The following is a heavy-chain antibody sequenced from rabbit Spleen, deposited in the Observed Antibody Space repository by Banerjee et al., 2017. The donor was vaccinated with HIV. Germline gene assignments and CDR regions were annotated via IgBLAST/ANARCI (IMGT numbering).Heavy chain of an antibody. J-gene: IGHJ4*01. CDR3: TRHFSL. CDR2: IVAGSGST. V-gene: IGHV1S45*01. CDR1: GFSFSSTDW. Sequence: QEQLEESGGDLVKPEGSLTLTCTASGFSFSSTDWICWVRRAPGKGPEWIACIVAGSGSTYYASWAKGRFTISKTSATTVTLQMTSLTAADTATYFSTRHFSLWGPGTLVTVS.